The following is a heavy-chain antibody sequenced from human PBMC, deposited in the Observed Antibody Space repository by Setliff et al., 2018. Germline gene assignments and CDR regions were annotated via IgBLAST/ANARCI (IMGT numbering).Heavy chain of an antibody. V-gene: IGHV3-48*03. CDR1: GFTFSSYE. Sequence: GGSLRLSCAASGFTFSSYEMNWVRQAPGKGLEWVSYISSSGSTIYYADSVKGRFTISRDNAKNSLYLQMNRLRAEDTAVYYCACPDILTGLYDYWGQGTLVTVSS. D-gene: IGHD3-9*01. CDR2: ISSSGSTI. CDR3: ACPDILTGLYDY. J-gene: IGHJ4*02.